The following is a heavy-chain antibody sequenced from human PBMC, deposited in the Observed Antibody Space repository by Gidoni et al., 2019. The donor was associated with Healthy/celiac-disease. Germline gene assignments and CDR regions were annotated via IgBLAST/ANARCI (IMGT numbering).Heavy chain of an antibody. CDR2: ISWNSGSI. CDR3: SSSYNYYYGMDV. V-gene: IGHV3-9*01. J-gene: IGHJ6*02. CDR1: GFTFDDYA. D-gene: IGHD3-22*01. Sequence: DVQLVESGGGLVQPGRSLRLSCAASGFTFDDYAMHWVRQAPGKGLEWVSGISWNSGSIGYADSVKGRFTISRDNAKNSLYLQMNSLRAEDTALYYCSSSYNYYYGMDVWGQGTTVTVSS.